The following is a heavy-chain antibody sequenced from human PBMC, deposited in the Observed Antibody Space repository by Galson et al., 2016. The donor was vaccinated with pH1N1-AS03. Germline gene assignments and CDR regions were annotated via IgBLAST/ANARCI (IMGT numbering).Heavy chain of an antibody. Sequence: TLSLTCTVSGGSITSGHYYWTWIRQPAGKGLEWIGRIHRSGDTRYNPSLTSRVTISLDTSKNQFSLKLTSVTAADTAVYYCATGDFSTSAHLDYWGQGTLVTVSS. CDR2: IHRSGDT. CDR3: ATGDFSTSAHLDY. V-gene: IGHV4-61*02. J-gene: IGHJ4*02. CDR1: GGSITSGHYY. D-gene: IGHD6-6*01.